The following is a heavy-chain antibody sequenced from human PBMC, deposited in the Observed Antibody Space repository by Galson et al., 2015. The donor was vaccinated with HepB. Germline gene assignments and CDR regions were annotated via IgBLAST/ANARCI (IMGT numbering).Heavy chain of an antibody. D-gene: IGHD2/OR15-2a*01. J-gene: IGHJ4*02. CDR3: ARGLYRLDY. V-gene: IGHV1-18*04. CDR2: VSISNGKT. CDR1: GYSFPSHG. Sequence: SVKVSCKASGYSFPSHGISWVRQAPGQGLEWMGWVSISNGKTNFAPKLQGRVTMTTDTSTSTVFMELRSLTSDDTAVYYCARGLYRLDYWGQGTLVTVSS.